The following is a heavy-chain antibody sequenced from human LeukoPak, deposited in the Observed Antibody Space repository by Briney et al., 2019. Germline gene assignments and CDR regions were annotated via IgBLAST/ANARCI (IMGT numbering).Heavy chain of an antibody. CDR2: IHDNGDS. CDR1: GGSISGYF. J-gene: IGHJ3*01. V-gene: IGHV4-4*07. CDR3: ARRRHNYDSYAV. Sequence: SETLSLTCTVSGGSISGYFWSWIRQPAGKGLEWIGRIHDNGDSNHNPSLKSRVTISVDTSKNQFSLDLRSATAADTAVYYCARRRHNYDSYAVWGQGTRVTVSS. D-gene: IGHD1-20*01.